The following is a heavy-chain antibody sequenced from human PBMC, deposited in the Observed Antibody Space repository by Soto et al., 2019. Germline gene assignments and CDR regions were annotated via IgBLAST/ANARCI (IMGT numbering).Heavy chain of an antibody. V-gene: IGHV3-33*01. CDR3: ARVYGDYSLDY. D-gene: IGHD4-17*01. Sequence: QVQLVESGGGVVQPGGSLRLSCAASGFTFSSYGMHWVRQAPGKGLEWVAVIWYDGSNKYYADSVKGRFTISRDNSKNTLYLQMNSLRAEDTAVYYCARVYGDYSLDYWGQGTLVTVSS. CDR1: GFTFSSYG. J-gene: IGHJ4*02. CDR2: IWYDGSNK.